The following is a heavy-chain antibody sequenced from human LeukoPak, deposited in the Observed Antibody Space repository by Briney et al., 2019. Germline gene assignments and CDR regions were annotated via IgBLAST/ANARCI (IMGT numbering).Heavy chain of an antibody. D-gene: IGHD6-19*01. CDR3: ARESRIAVAVSVLRWFDP. V-gene: IGHV4-34*01. J-gene: IGHJ5*02. CDR2: INHSGST. Sequence: SETLSLTCAVYGGSFSGYYWSWIRQPPGKGLEWIGEINHSGSTNYNPSLKSRVTISVDTSKNQFSLKLSSVTAADTAVYYCARESRIAVAVSVLRWFDPWGQGTLVTVSS. CDR1: GGSFSGYY.